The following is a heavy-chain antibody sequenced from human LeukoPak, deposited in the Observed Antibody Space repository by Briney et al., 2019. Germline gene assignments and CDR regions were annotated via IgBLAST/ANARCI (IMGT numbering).Heavy chain of an antibody. CDR3: ARDSDSYSGYEFDY. CDR2: IIPILGIA. V-gene: IGHV1-69*04. J-gene: IGHJ4*02. Sequence: SVKVSCKASGGTFSSYAISWVRQAPGQGLEWMGRIIPILGIAYYAQKFQGRVTITADKSTSTAYMELSSLRSEDTAVYYCARDSDSYSGYEFDYWGQGTLVTVSS. D-gene: IGHD5-12*01. CDR1: GGTFSSYA.